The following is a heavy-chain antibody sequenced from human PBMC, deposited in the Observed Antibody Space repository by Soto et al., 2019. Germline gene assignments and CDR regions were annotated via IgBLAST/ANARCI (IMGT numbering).Heavy chain of an antibody. Sequence: QVQLVQSGAEVKKPGASVKVSCKASGYTFTGYYMHWVRQAPGQGLEWMGWINPNSGGTNYAQKFQGWVTMTRDTSISTAYMEVSRLRSDDTAVYYCARGVDTAMDYPNYYYYYGMDVWGQGTTVTVSS. CDR2: INPNSGGT. D-gene: IGHD5-18*01. J-gene: IGHJ6*02. CDR1: GYTFTGYY. V-gene: IGHV1-2*04. CDR3: ARGVDTAMDYPNYYYYYGMDV.